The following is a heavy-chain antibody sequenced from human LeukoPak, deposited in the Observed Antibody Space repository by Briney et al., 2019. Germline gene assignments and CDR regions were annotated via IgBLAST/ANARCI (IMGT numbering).Heavy chain of an antibody. D-gene: IGHD3-22*01. Sequence: SETLSLTCAVYGGSFSGYYWSWIRQPPGKGLEWIGEINHSGSTYYNPSLKSRLTISVDTSKNQFSLKLTSVTAADTAVYYCARQYYDNTGYYYFDYWGQGTLVTVSS. CDR2: INHSGST. CDR3: ARQYYDNTGYYYFDY. J-gene: IGHJ4*02. CDR1: GGSFSGYY. V-gene: IGHV4-34*01.